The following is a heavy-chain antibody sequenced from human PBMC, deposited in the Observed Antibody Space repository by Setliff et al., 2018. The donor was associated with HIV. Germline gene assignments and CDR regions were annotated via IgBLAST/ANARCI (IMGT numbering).Heavy chain of an antibody. J-gene: IGHJ4*02. CDR3: ARAKRGIAVAGTDY. V-gene: IGHV4-34*01. CDR2: INHSGST. Sequence: PSETLSLTCAVYGGSFSDYYWSWIRQPPGKGLEWIGEINHSGSTNYNPSLKSRVTISVDTSKNQFSLKLSSVTVADTAVYYCARAKRGIAVAGTDYWGQGILVTVSS. CDR1: GGSFSDYY. D-gene: IGHD6-19*01.